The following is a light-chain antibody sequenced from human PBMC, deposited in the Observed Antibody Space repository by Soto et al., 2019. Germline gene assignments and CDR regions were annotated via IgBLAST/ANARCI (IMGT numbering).Light chain of an antibody. CDR1: QSVSRSY. V-gene: IGKV3-20*01. Sequence: EIVLTQSPGTLSLSPGERATLSCRASQSVSRSYLSWYQQKPAQAPRLIIYGASSRATGIPDRFSGSGSGTDFTLTISRLEPEDFAVYYCQQYGSSPGYTFGQGTKLEIK. CDR2: GAS. CDR3: QQYGSSPGYT. J-gene: IGKJ2*01.